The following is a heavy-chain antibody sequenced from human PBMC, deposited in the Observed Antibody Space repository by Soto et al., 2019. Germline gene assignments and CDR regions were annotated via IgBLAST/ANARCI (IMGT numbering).Heavy chain of an antibody. CDR3: ARWGGSRSSVYYIDH. Sequence: QVQLVESGGGVVQPGRSLRLSCAASGYVFNHYGLHWFRQSPGKGLEWLTLTSYDGSNKQYAYSVKGRFTISRDGSKNTVYLQMNSLRVDDTAVYYCARWGGSRSSVYYIDHWGQGTLVTVSS. V-gene: IGHV3-33*01. J-gene: IGHJ4*02. CDR2: TSYDGSNK. D-gene: IGHD3-10*01. CDR1: GYVFNHYG.